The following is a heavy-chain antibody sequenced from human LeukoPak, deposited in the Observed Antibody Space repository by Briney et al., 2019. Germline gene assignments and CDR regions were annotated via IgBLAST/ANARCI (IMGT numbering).Heavy chain of an antibody. Sequence: PGGSLRLSCAASGFTFSRYWMRWVRQVPGKGLGWVSRVNPDGSSTTYADSVKGRFTSSRDNAKNTLYLQMNRLRVEDTAVYYCGRGGSYGDYWGQGILVTVSS. CDR3: GRGGSYGDY. CDR2: VNPDGSST. V-gene: IGHV3-74*03. D-gene: IGHD3-16*01. CDR1: GFTFSRYW. J-gene: IGHJ4*02.